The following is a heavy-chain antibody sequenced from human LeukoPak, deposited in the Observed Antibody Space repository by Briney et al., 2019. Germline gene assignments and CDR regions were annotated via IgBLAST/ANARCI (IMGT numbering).Heavy chain of an antibody. D-gene: IGHD2-15*01. V-gene: IGHV4-4*09. CDR2: IYTSGST. CDR1: GGSTSSYY. J-gene: IGHJ6*03. CDR3: ARRGRKDRGGYYYYYMDV. Sequence: SETLSLTCTVSGGSTSSYYWSWIRQPPGKGLEWIGYIYTSGSTNYNPSLKSRVTISVDTSKNQFSLKLSSVTAADTAVYYCARRGRKDRGGYYYYYMDVWGKGTTVTVSS.